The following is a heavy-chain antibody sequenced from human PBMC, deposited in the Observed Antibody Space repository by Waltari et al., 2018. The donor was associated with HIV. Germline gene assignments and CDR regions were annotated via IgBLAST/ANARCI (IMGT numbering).Heavy chain of an antibody. D-gene: IGHD3-22*01. CDR3: TRFQDYYDSSGYDY. Sequence: EVQLVASGGGLVKPGGSRKLSCAASGFTFSDYSMNGVRQAPGNGLEWVSSISSSSTYIYYADSVKGRFTISRDNAQNSLYLQMNSLRAEDTAVYFCTRFQDYYDSSGYDYWGQGTLVTVSS. CDR2: ISSSSTYI. CDR1: GFTFSDYS. V-gene: IGHV3-21*01. J-gene: IGHJ4*02.